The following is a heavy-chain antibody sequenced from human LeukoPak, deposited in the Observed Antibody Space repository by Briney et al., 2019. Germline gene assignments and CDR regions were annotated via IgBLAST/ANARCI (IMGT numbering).Heavy chain of an antibody. V-gene: IGHV5-51*01. Sequence: PGESLKISCKSSGYSFTNNWIGWVRQMPGKGLEWMGIIYPGDSNTKYSPPFQGQVTISVDKSITTAYLQWSSLKASDTAMYYCVRSPACSGGDCYPNWFGPWGQGTLVTVSS. J-gene: IGHJ5*02. CDR1: GYSFTNNW. CDR3: VRSPACSGGDCYPNWFGP. D-gene: IGHD2-15*01. CDR2: IYPGDSNT.